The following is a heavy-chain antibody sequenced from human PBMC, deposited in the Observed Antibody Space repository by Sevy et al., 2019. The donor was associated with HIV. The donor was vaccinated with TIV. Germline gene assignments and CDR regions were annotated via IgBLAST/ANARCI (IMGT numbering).Heavy chain of an antibody. Sequence: GGSLRLSCAASGFTFSSYAMHWVRQAPGKGLEWVAVISYDGSNKYYADSLKGRFTISRANSKNTLYLQMNSLRAEDTAVYYCARVDGSGWYGGPYDYWGQGTLVTVSS. CDR2: ISYDGSNK. CDR3: ARVDGSGWYGGPYDY. V-gene: IGHV3-30-3*01. D-gene: IGHD6-19*01. CDR1: GFTFSSYA. J-gene: IGHJ4*02.